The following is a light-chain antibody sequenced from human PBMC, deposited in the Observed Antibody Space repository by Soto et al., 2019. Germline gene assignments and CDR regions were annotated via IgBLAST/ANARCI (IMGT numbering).Light chain of an antibody. J-gene: IGKJ3*01. CDR1: QSVSDF. V-gene: IGKV3-11*01. CDR3: QYRHNWRFT. CDR2: DAT. Sequence: EIVLTQSPATLSLSPGERATLSCRASQSVSDFLAWYQQKPGQAPRLLIYDATNRATGVPPRFSARRSGTDFNLAITSLEPEDFAVDYCQYRHNWRFTFGTGTKVEIK.